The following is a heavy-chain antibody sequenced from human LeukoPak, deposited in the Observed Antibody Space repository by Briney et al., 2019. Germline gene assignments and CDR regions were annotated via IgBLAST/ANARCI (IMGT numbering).Heavy chain of an antibody. CDR1: GGSISSYY. D-gene: IGHD6-6*01. CDR2: IYTSGST. V-gene: IGHV4-4*07. CDR3: ARDSSQYSSSSGIDY. J-gene: IGHJ4*02. Sequence: PSETLSLTWTVSGGSISSYYWSWIRQPAGKGLEWIGRIYTSGSTNYNPSLKSRVTISVDKSKNQFSLKLSSVTAADTAVYYCARDSSQYSSSSGIDYWGQGTLVTVSS.